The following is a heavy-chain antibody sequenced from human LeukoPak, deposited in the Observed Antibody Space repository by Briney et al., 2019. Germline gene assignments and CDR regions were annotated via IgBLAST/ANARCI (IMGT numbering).Heavy chain of an antibody. Sequence: SQTLSPTCTVPGGSISSGSYYWSWIRQPPGKGLEWIGRIYTSGSTNYSPSLKSRVTISVDTSKNQFSLKLSSVTAADTAVYYCARDSSGWYLPWFDPWGQGTLVTVSS. CDR2: IYTSGST. V-gene: IGHV4-61*02. CDR3: ARDSSGWYLPWFDP. J-gene: IGHJ5*02. D-gene: IGHD6-19*01. CDR1: GGSISSGSYY.